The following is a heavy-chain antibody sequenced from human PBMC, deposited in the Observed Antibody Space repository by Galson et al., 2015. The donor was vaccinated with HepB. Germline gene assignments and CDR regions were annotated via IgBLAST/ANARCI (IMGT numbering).Heavy chain of an antibody. Sequence: QSGAEVKKPGESLKISCKASGYSFRNYWIGWVRQMPGKGLECMGIIYPGDSETRYSPSFQGQVTLSADKSTNTAYLQWSSLKASDTAMYYCARRGHEGYHYYGMDVWGQGTTVTFSS. V-gene: IGHV5-51*01. CDR1: GYSFRNYW. J-gene: IGHJ6*02. D-gene: IGHD2-2*01. CDR3: ARRGHEGYHYYGMDV. CDR2: IYPGDSET.